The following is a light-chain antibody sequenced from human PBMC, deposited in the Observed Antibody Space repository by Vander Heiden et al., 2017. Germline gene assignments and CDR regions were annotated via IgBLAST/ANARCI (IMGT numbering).Light chain of an antibody. CDR1: KLGNKY. Sequence: SYMLTQPSSVYVCPGQTASITCSGDKLGNKYACWYQHKPGQSPVLVIYQDNKRPSGIPERFSGSNSGNTATLTISGTQAMDEADYYCQAWDSSTGVFGGGTKLTVL. CDR3: QAWDSSTGV. CDR2: QDN. J-gene: IGLJ2*01. V-gene: IGLV3-1*01.